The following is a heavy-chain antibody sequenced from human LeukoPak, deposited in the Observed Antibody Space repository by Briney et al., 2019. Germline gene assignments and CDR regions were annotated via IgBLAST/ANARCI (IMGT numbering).Heavy chain of an antibody. Sequence: GGSLRLSCAASGFTFSSYAMSWVRQAPGRGLEWVSVIYSGGSTYYADSVKGRFTISRDNSKNTLYLQMNSLRAEDTAVYYCASPIDGYSSSWYSIDYWGQGTLVTVSS. CDR2: IYSGGST. J-gene: IGHJ4*02. CDR1: GFTFSSYA. D-gene: IGHD6-13*01. CDR3: ASPIDGYSSSWYSIDY. V-gene: IGHV3-66*01.